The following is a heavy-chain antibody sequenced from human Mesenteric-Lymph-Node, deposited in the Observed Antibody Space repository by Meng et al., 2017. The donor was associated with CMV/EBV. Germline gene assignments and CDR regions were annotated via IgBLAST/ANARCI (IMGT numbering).Heavy chain of an antibody. V-gene: IGHV3-48*04. CDR1: GFTFSSYS. Sequence: SCAASGFTFSSYSMNWVRQALGKGLEWVGYITSSSSTIYYADSVKGRFTISRDNAKNSLYLQINSLRAEDTAVYCCARDPVLNGLDVWGQGATVTVSS. J-gene: IGHJ6*02. CDR3: ARDPVLNGLDV. CDR2: ITSSSSTI.